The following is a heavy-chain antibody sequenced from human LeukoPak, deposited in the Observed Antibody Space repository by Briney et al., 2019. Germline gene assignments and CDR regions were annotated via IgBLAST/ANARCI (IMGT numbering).Heavy chain of an antibody. D-gene: IGHD6-25*01. Sequence: PGGSLRLSCAASGFTFSSYWMHWVRQAPGKGLVWDSRINSDGSSTSYADSVKGRFTISRDNAKNTLYLQMNSLRAEDTAVYYCSGYPYYYYMDVWGKGTTVTVSS. CDR1: GFTFSSYW. CDR3: SGYPYYYYMDV. V-gene: IGHV3-74*01. J-gene: IGHJ6*03. CDR2: INSDGSST.